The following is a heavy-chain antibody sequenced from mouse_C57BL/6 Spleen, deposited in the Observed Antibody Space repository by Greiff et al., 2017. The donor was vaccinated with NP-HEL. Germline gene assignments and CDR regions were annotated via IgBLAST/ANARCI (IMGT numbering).Heavy chain of an antibody. V-gene: IGHV1-80*01. Sequence: VKLMESGAELVKPGASVKISCKASGYAFSSYWMNWVKQRPGKGLEWIGQIYPGDGDTNYNGKFKGKATLTADKSSSTAYMQLSSLTSEDSAVYFCAREGNGYYVRWFAYWGQGTLVTVSA. D-gene: IGHD2-3*01. CDR1: GYAFSSYW. CDR2: IYPGDGDT. J-gene: IGHJ3*01. CDR3: AREGNGYYVRWFAY.